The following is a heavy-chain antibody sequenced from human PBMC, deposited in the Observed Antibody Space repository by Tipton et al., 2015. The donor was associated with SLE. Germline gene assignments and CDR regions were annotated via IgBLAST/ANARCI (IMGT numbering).Heavy chain of an antibody. Sequence: TLSLTCTVSGYSISSGYYWGWIRQPPGKGLEWIGTIYHSGSIYYNPSLKSRVTISVDTSKNQFSLKLNSVTAADTAVYHCAVGYCSSVSCQREYFQHWGQGTLVTVSS. V-gene: IGHV4-38-2*02. D-gene: IGHD2-2*01. J-gene: IGHJ1*01. CDR2: IYHSGSI. CDR1: GYSISSGYY. CDR3: AVGYCSSVSCQREYFQH.